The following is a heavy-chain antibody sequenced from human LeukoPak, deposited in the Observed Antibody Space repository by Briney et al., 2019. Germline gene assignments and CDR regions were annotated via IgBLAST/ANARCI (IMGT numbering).Heavy chain of an antibody. CDR2: IYPGDSDT. CDR1: GSIFTSYW. V-gene: IGHV5-51*01. Sequence: GGSREISGEGSGSIFTSYWSGGGRQLPGKGRGGRGIIYPGDSDTIYSPSLQGQVTISPDKSISTPYLQWSSLNASDTAMYYCARPQDSSGWNFDYWGQGTLVTVSS. D-gene: IGHD6-19*01. CDR3: ARPQDSSGWNFDY. J-gene: IGHJ4*02.